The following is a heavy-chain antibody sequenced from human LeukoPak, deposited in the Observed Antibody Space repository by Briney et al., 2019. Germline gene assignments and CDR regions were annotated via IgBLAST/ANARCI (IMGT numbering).Heavy chain of an antibody. CDR3: SAGHYYYYMDV. D-gene: IGHD6-13*01. CDR2: ISSSGSTI. Sequence: GGSLRLSCAASGFTFSDYYMSWIRQAPGKGLEWVSYISSSGSTIYYADSVKGRFTISRDNAKNSLHLRMNSLRAEDTAVYYCSAGHYYYYMDVWGKGTTVTVSS. CDR1: GFTFSDYY. J-gene: IGHJ6*03. V-gene: IGHV3-11*04.